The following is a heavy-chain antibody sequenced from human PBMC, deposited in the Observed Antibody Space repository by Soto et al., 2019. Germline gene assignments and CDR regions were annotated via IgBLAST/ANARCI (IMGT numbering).Heavy chain of an antibody. CDR1: GFTFSSYA. D-gene: IGHD3-3*01. CDR3: AKIRPYYDFWSALSYYFDY. J-gene: IGHJ4*02. V-gene: IGHV3-23*01. CDR2: ISGSGGST. Sequence: GGSLRLSCAASGFTFSSYAMSWVRQAPGKGLEWVSAISGSGGSTYYADSVKGRFTISRDNSKNTLYLQMNSLRAEDTAVYYCAKIRPYYDFWSALSYYFDYWGQGTLVTVSS.